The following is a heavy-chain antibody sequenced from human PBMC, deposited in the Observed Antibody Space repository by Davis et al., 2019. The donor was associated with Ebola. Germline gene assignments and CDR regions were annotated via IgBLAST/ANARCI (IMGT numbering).Heavy chain of an antibody. CDR3: AKTRGGDFGVVYYFDY. V-gene: IGHV3-9*01. J-gene: IGHJ4*02. CDR1: GFTFDDYA. Sequence: SLKISCAASGFTFDDYAMHWVRQAPGKGLEWVSGISWNSGSIGYADSVKGRFTISRDNAKNSLYLQMNSLRAEDTALYYCAKTRGGDFGVVYYFDYWGQGTLVTVSS. D-gene: IGHD3-3*01. CDR2: ISWNSGSI.